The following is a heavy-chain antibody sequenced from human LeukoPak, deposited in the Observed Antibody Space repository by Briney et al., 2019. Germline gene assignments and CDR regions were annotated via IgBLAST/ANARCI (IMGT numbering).Heavy chain of an antibody. CDR1: GGSISSYY. Sequence: SETLSLTCTVSGGSISSYYWSWIRQPPGKGLEWIGRIYTSGSTNYNPSLKSRVTMSVDTSKNQFSLKLSSVTAADTAVYYCARSGSYLMGYYYYMDVWGKGTTVTISS. D-gene: IGHD1-26*01. V-gene: IGHV4-4*07. CDR3: ARSGSYLMGYYYYMDV. J-gene: IGHJ6*03. CDR2: IYTSGST.